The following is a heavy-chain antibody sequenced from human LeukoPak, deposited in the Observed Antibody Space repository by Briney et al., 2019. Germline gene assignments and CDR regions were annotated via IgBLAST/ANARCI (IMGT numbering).Heavy chain of an antibody. V-gene: IGHV3-30*02. CDR3: AKDSTVGSGYSYGYLAY. Sequence: PGGSLRLSCAASGFTFSSYGMHWVRQAPGKGLEWVAFIRYDGSNKYYADSVKGRFTISRDNSKNTLYLQMNSLRAEDTAVYYCAKDSTVGSGYSYGYLAYWGQGTLVTVSS. D-gene: IGHD5-18*01. CDR2: IRYDGSNK. J-gene: IGHJ4*02. CDR1: GFTFSSYG.